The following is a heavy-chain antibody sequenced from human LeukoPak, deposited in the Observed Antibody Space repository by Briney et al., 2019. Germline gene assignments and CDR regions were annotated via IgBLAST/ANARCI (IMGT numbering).Heavy chain of an antibody. CDR3: ARYLSYYYDSSGYFRYFDY. J-gene: IGHJ4*02. Sequence: SETLSLTCTVSGGSISSYYWSWIRQPPGKGLEWIGYIYYSGSTNYNPSLKSRVTISVDTSKNQFSLKLSSVTAAGTAVYYCARYLSYYYDSSGYFRYFDYWGQGTLVTVSS. V-gene: IGHV4-59*01. CDR2: IYYSGST. CDR1: GGSISSYY. D-gene: IGHD3-22*01.